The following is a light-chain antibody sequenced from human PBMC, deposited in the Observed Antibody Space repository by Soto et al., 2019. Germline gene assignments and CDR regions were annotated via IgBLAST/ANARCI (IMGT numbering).Light chain of an antibody. CDR2: AAP. J-gene: IGKJ4*01. CDR1: QGISSY. Sequence: DIQLTQSPSFLSASVGDRVTITCRASQGISSYLAWYQQRAGKAPKILMYAAPTLQSGVPSRFSGSGSGTEFALTISSLQPEDFATYYCQQLKNYPLTFGGGTKLEI. CDR3: QQLKNYPLT. V-gene: IGKV1-9*01.